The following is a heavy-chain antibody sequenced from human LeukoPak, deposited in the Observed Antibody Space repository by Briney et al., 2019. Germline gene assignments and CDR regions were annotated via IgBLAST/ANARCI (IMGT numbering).Heavy chain of an antibody. J-gene: IGHJ6*03. CDR3: AKGIRFYYYMDV. Sequence: GGSLRLPCAASGFTFSSCVTSWVRQVPGKGLEWVSRISGSGGTTYYADSVKGRFTISRDNSKNTLYLQMNSLRAEDTAVYYCAKGIRFYYYMDVWGKGTTVTVSS. CDR2: ISGSGGTT. CDR1: GFTFSSCV. V-gene: IGHV3-23*01.